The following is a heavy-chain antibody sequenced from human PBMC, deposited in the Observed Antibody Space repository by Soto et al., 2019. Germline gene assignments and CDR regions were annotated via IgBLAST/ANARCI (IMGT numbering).Heavy chain of an antibody. CDR2: INPSGGST. CDR1: GYTFTSYY. Sequence: QVQLVQSGAEVKKPGASVKVSCKASGYTFTSYYMHWVRQAPGQGLERMGIINPSGGSTYYVQKFQGRVTMTRDTSTTTVYMELSSLTSEDTAVYYCARVSGVTVPDYWGQGTQVIVSS. V-gene: IGHV1-46*03. J-gene: IGHJ4*02. CDR3: ARVSGVTVPDY. D-gene: IGHD2-21*02.